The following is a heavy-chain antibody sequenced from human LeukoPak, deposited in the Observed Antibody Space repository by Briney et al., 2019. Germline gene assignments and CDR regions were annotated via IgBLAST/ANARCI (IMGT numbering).Heavy chain of an antibody. J-gene: IGHJ6*02. CDR2: IYIDGKT. CDR3: ARAPKGGYSYGYYYYYGMDV. V-gene: IGHV3-66*01. D-gene: IGHD5-18*01. CDR1: GFTVSSNY. Sequence: PGGSLRLSCAASGFTVSSNYMTWVRQAPGKGLEWVSVIYIDGKTYYADSVKCRFTISRDNSKNTLYLQMNSLRAEDTAVYYCARAPKGGYSYGYYYYYGMDVWGQGTTVTVSS.